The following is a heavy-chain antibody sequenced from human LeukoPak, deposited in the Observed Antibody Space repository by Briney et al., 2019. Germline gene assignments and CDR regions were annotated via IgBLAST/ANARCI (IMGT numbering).Heavy chain of an antibody. V-gene: IGHV4-59*10. CDR3: ARTPGDSSGYYHYYYYMDV. CDR2: IYTSGST. CDR1: GGSFSGYY. J-gene: IGHJ6*03. D-gene: IGHD3-22*01. Sequence: PSESLSLTCAVYGGSFSGYYWSWIRQPAGKGLEWIGRIYTSGSTNYNPSLKSRVTISVDTSKNQFSLKLSSVTAADTAVYYCARTPGDSSGYYHYYYYMDVWGKGTTVTVSS.